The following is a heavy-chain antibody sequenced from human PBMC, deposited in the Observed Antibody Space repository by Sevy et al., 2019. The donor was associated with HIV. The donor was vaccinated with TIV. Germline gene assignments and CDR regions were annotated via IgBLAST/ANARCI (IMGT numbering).Heavy chain of an antibody. J-gene: IGHJ5*02. CDR2: FDPEDAET. D-gene: IGHD2-15*01. CDR1: GYTLSELS. Sequence: ASVKVSCKVSGYTLSELSMHWVRQAPGKGLEWMGSFDPEDAETIYAQTLQGRVTMTEDTSTDTAYMELSSLTSEDTAIYYCATVGLGYNSGASYYQGDWFDPWGQGTLVTVSS. CDR3: ATVGLGYNSGASYYQGDWFDP. V-gene: IGHV1-24*01.